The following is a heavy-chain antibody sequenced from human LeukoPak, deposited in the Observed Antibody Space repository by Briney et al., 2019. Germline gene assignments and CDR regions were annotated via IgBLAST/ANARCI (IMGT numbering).Heavy chain of an antibody. Sequence: GGSLRLSCAASGFTFSSSWMHWVRQAPGKGLEWVANIKQDGSQTYYVDSVRGRFTISRDNARNSLYLQMSSQRAEDTAVNFCAGDGGFLSHSWGRGTLVTVSS. V-gene: IGHV3-7*01. CDR1: GFTFSSSW. J-gene: IGHJ4*02. CDR2: IKQDGSQT. D-gene: IGHD2/OR15-2a*01. CDR3: AGDGGFLSHS.